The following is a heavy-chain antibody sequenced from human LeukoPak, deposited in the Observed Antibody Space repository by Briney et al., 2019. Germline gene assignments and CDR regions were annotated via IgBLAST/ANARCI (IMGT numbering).Heavy chain of an antibody. CDR1: GGTFSSYA. Sequence: GSSVKVSCKASGGTFSSYAISWVRQAPGQGLEWMGGIIPIFGTANYAQKFQGRVTITTDESTSTAYMELSSLRSEDTAVCYCARDYYDSSGYYPAYFDYWGQGTLVTVSS. CDR3: ARDYYDSSGYYPAYFDY. D-gene: IGHD3-22*01. CDR2: IIPIFGTA. J-gene: IGHJ4*02. V-gene: IGHV1-69*05.